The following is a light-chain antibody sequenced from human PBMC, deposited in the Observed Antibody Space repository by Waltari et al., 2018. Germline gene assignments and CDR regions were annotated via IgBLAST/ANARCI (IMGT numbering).Light chain of an antibody. CDR3: QQYDDLPIT. CDR2: DAS. CDR1: QDISNH. Sequence: DIQMTQSPSSLSASVGDRVTITCQASQDISNHLNWYQQKPGKAPKVLIYDASKLETGVPSRFSGSGSGTDFTFTISSLQPEDIATYYCQQYDDLPITFGQGTRLEIK. J-gene: IGKJ5*01. V-gene: IGKV1-33*01.